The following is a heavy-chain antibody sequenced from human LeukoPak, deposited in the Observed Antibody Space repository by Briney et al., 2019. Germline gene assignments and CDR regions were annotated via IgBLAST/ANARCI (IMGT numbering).Heavy chain of an antibody. D-gene: IGHD3-3*01. J-gene: IGHJ4*02. CDR2: INHSGST. V-gene: IGHV4-34*01. CDR3: ARGGGASITIFGVVTRRPNYFDY. Sequence: PSETLSLTCAVYGGSFSGYYWSWIRQPPGKGLEWIGEINHSGSTNYNPSLTSRVTISVDTSKNQFSLKLSSVTAADTAVYYCARGGGASITIFGVVTRRPNYFDYWGQGTLVTVSS. CDR1: GGSFSGYY.